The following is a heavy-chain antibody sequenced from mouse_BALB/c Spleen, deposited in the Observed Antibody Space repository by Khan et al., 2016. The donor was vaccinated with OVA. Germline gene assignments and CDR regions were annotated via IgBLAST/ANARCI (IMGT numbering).Heavy chain of an antibody. CDR1: GFTFSDYY. V-gene: IGHV5-4*02. J-gene: IGHJ3*01. D-gene: IGHD2-14*01. Sequence: EVELVESGGGLVKPGGSLKLSCAASGFTFSDYYMYWVRQTPEKRLEWVATISDGGTYTYYPDSVKGRFTISRDNAKNNLYLKMSSLKSEDAAIYFCSREWGLYRYAWFAYWGQGTLVTVSA. CDR2: ISDGGTYT. CDR3: SREWGLYRYAWFAY.